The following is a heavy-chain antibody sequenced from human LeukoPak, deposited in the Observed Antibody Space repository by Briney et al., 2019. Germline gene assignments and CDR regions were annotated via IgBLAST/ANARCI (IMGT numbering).Heavy chain of an antibody. Sequence: PGGSLRLSCAASGFTFSSSAMSWVRQAPGKGLEWVSAISNNGGYTYYADSVQGRFTISRDNSKNTLYLQMNSLRAEDTAVYYCAREDGYDFWSGYYYSRAANWFDPWGQGTLVTVSS. CDR2: ISNNGGYT. D-gene: IGHD3-3*01. V-gene: IGHV3-23*01. J-gene: IGHJ5*02. CDR1: GFTFSSSA. CDR3: AREDGYDFWSGYYYSRAANWFDP.